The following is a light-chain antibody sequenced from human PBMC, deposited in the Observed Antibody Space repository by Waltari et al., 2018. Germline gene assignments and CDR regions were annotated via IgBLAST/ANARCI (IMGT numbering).Light chain of an antibody. J-gene: IGKJ2*03. CDR2: KVS. V-gene: IGKV2D-30*01. CDR3: MQGTHWPYS. Sequence: DVVLTQSPLSLPVTLGQPASISCRSSQSLVSSDGNTYLNWFQQRPGQSPRRLIYKVSNCDSGVPDRFSGSGSDTDFTPKISRVEAEDVGVYYCMQGTHWPYSFGQGTKLEI. CDR1: QSLVSSDGNTY.